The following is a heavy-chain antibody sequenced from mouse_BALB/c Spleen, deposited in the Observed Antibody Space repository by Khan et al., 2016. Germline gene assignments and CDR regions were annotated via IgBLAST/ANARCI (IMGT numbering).Heavy chain of an antibody. Sequence: QVQLKESGAELARPGASVKLSCKASGYTFTSYWMQWVKQRPGQGLEWIGAIYPGDGDTRYTQKFKGKATLTADKSSSTAYMQLSSLASEDSAVYYCASYYGSSYDYFAYWGQGTTLTVSS. CDR2: IYPGDGDT. V-gene: IGHV1-87*01. J-gene: IGHJ2*01. CDR1: GYTFTSYW. D-gene: IGHD1-1*01. CDR3: ASYYGSSYDYFAY.